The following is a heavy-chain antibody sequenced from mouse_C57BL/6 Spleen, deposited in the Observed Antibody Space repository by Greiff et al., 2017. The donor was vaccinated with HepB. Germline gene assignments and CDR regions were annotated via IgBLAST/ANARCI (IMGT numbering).Heavy chain of an antibody. CDR2: ISYSGST. CDR1: GYSITSGYD. CDR3: AREGYYYGSSYVRWYFDV. J-gene: IGHJ1*03. Sequence: DVQLQESGPGMVKPSQSLSLTCTVTGYSITSGYDWHWIRHFPGNKLEWMGYISYSGSTNYNPSLKSRISITHDTSKNHFFLKLNSVTIEDTATYYCAREGYYYGSSYVRWYFDVWGTGTTVTVSS. V-gene: IGHV3-1*01. D-gene: IGHD1-1*01.